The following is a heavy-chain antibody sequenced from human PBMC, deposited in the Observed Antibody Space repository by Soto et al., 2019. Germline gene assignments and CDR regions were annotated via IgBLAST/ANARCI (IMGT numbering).Heavy chain of an antibody. J-gene: IGHJ4*02. CDR2: ISSSGSTI. CDR3: ARGSYHYYDSSGYYSY. V-gene: IGHV3-48*03. CDR1: GFTFSSYE. D-gene: IGHD3-22*01. Sequence: LSCAASGFTFSSYEMNWVRQAPGKGLEWVSYISSSGSTIYYADSVKGRFTISRDNAKNSLYLQMNSLRAEDTAVYYCARGSYHYYDSSGYYSYWGQGILVTVSS.